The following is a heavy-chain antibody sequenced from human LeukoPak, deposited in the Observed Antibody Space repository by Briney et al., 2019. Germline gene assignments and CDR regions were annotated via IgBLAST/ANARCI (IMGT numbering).Heavy chain of an antibody. CDR2: ISSSSSYM. V-gene: IGHV3-21*01. CDR3: ARVGKAVAAPLDV. CDR1: GFTFSNYN. J-gene: IGHJ6*04. D-gene: IGHD6-19*01. Sequence: GGSLRLSCVASGFTFSNYNMNWVRQAPGKGLEWVSSISSSSSYMYYADSLKGRFTISRDNAKNSLYLQMNSLRAEDTAVYYCARVGKAVAAPLDVWGKGTTVTVSS.